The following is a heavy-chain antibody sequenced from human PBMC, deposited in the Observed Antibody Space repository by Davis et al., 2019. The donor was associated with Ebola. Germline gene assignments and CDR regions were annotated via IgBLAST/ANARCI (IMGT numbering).Heavy chain of an antibody. D-gene: IGHD3-3*01. CDR1: GGSISSYY. CDR3: ARVHYDFWSGYYTGNWFDP. Sequence: MPSETLSLTCTVSGGSISSYYWSWIRQPPGKGLEWIGYIYYSGSTNYNPSLKSRVTISVDTSKNQFSLKLSSVTAADTAVYYCARVHYDFWSGYYTGNWFDPWGQGTLVTVSS. J-gene: IGHJ5*02. V-gene: IGHV4-59*01. CDR2: IYYSGST.